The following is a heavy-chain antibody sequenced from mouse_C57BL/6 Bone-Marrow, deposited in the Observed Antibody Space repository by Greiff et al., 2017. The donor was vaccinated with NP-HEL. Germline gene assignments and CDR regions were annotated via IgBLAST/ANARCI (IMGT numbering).Heavy chain of an antibody. CDR1: GFSLTSYA. Sequence: VQRVESGPGLVAPSQSLSITCTVSGFSLTSYAISWVRQPPGKGLEWLGVIWTGGGTNYNSALNSRLSISKDNSKSQVFLKMNSLQTDDTARYYCARDSGSNFPYAMDYWGQGTSVTVSS. V-gene: IGHV2-9-1*01. D-gene: IGHD2-5*01. J-gene: IGHJ4*01. CDR2: IWTGGGT. CDR3: ARDSGSNFPYAMDY.